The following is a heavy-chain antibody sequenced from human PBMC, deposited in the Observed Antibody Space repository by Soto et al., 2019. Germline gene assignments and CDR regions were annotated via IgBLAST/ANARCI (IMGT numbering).Heavy chain of an antibody. CDR3: ARDQGAGALPAALRY. J-gene: IGHJ4*02. CDR2: ISYDGSNK. CDR1: GFTFSSYA. Sequence: QVQLVESGGGVVQPGRSLRLSCAASGFTFSSYAMHWVRQAPGKGLEWVAVISYDGSNKYYADSVKGRFTISRDNSKNTLYLQMNRLRAEDTAVYYCARDQGAGALPAALRYWGQGTLVTVSS. V-gene: IGHV3-30-3*01. D-gene: IGHD2-2*01.